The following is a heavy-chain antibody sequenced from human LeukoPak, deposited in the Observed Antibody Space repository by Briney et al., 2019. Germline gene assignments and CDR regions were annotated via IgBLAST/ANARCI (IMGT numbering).Heavy chain of an antibody. V-gene: IGHV3-7*01. Sequence: PGGSLRLSCAASRFTFSSYWMSWVRQAPGKGLEWVANIKEDGSEKYYVDSVKGRFTISRDNAKNSLYLQMNSLRAEDTAVYYCAREAGTGYYGSGSYYNVPAGYFDYWGQGTLVTVSS. CDR3: AREAGTGYYGSGSYYNVPAGYFDY. CDR1: RFTFSSYW. CDR2: IKEDGSEK. D-gene: IGHD3-10*01. J-gene: IGHJ4*02.